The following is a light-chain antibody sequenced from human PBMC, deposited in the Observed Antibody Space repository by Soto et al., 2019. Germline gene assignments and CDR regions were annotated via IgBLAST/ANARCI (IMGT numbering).Light chain of an antibody. V-gene: IGKV1-39*01. Sequence: QLTQSPFSLSASVGDRVIITCRASQSVGRSINWYQQRAGQAPKLLLYAASSLQSGVPSRFSGSGSGTEFTLTISGLQPEDFATYYCQQNAITPPWTFGQGTKVDIK. CDR3: QQNAITPPWT. J-gene: IGKJ1*01. CDR2: AAS. CDR1: QSVGRS.